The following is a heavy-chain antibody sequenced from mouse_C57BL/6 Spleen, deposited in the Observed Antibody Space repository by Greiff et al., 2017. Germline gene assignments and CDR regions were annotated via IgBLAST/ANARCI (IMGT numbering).Heavy chain of an antibody. J-gene: IGHJ2*01. V-gene: IGHV1-81*01. CDR1: GYTFTSYG. D-gene: IGHD1-1*01. CDR2: IYPRSGNT. CDR3: ARSRQGYGSRGDYFDY. Sequence: VQLQQSGAELARPGASVKLSCKASGYTFTSYGISWVKQRTGQGLESIGEIYPRSGNTYYNEKFKGKATLTADKSSSTAYMELRSLTSEYSAVYFCARSRQGYGSRGDYFDYWGQGTTLTVSS.